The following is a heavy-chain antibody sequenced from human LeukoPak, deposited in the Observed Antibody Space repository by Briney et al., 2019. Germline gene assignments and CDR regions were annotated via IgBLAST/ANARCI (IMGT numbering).Heavy chain of an antibody. D-gene: IGHD3-10*01. V-gene: IGHV4-59*01. Sequence: SETLSLTCTVSGGSISSYSWSWIRQPPGKGLEWISYIYYSGSTNYNPSLKSRVTISVDTSKNQFSLKLSSVTAADTAVYYCAREGTDQYYYYYMDVWGKGTTVTVSS. CDR2: IYYSGST. CDR3: AREGTDQYYYYYMDV. CDR1: GGSISSYS. J-gene: IGHJ6*03.